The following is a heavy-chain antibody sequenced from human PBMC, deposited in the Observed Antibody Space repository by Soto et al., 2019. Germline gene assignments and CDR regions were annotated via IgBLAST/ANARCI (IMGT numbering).Heavy chain of an antibody. CDR1: GFTFSSYA. CDR2: ISGSGGST. CDR3: AIHTIPYYYGMDV. V-gene: IGHV3-23*01. J-gene: IGHJ6*02. D-gene: IGHD3-3*01. Sequence: HPGGSLRLSCAASGFTFSSYAMSWVRQAPGKGLEWVSAISGSGGSTYYADSVKGRFTISRDNSKNTLYLQMNSLRAEDTAVYYCAIHTIPYYYGMDVWGQGTTVTVS.